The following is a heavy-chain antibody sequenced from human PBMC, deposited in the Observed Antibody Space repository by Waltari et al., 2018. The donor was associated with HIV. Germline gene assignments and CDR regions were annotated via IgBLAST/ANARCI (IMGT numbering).Heavy chain of an antibody. CDR1: GGTFSSHV. CDR3: ASTLTTVVTYWYFDL. D-gene: IGHD4-17*01. Sequence: QVQLVQSGAEVKKPGSSVKVYCKASGGTFSSHVLSWVRRAHGQGLEWMGGIIPIFGTANYAHKFQGRVTITADKSTSTAYMELSSLRSEDTAVYYCASTLTTVVTYWYFDLWGRGTLVTVSS. J-gene: IGHJ2*01. CDR2: IIPIFGTA. V-gene: IGHV1-69*06.